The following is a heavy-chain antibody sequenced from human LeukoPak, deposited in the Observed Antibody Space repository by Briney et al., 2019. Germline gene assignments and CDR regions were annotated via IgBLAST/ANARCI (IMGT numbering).Heavy chain of an antibody. CDR2: ISWNSIRR. D-gene: IGHD4-17*01. CDR3: AGSTVTTTSAFDI. V-gene: IGHV3-9*01. Sequence: GGSLRLSCAASGFTFDDYAMHWVRQAPGKGLEWVSGISWNSIRRGYADSVKGRFTISRDNAKDSLYLQMNSLRAEDTAVYYCAGSTVTTTSAFDIWGQGTMVTVSS. J-gene: IGHJ3*02. CDR1: GFTFDDYA.